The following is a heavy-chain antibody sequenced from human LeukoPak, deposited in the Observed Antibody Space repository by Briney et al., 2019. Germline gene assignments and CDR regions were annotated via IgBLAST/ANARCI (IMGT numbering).Heavy chain of an antibody. CDR1: GGSFSGYY. CDR3: ARRGATMVRGTKLDYSYGMDV. D-gene: IGHD3-10*01. Sequence: PSETLSLTCAVYGGSFSGYYWSWIRQPPGKGREWIGGINHSGRTNYNPSLKSRVTISVDTSKNQFSLKLSSVTAADTAVYYCARRGATMVRGTKLDYSYGMDVWGKGTTVTVSS. V-gene: IGHV4-34*01. J-gene: IGHJ6*04. CDR2: INHSGRT.